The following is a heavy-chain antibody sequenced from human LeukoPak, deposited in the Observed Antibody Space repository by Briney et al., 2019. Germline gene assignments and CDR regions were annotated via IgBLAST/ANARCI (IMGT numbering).Heavy chain of an antibody. CDR3: ARVEDAFDI. Sequence: SETLSLTCTVSGGSISSYYWNWIRQPPGKGLEWIGYIYYSGRTNYNPSLKSRVTMSVDTSKNQFSLKVSSVTAADTAVYYCARVEDAFDIWGQGTMVTVSS. J-gene: IGHJ3*02. V-gene: IGHV4-59*01. CDR1: GGSISSYY. CDR2: IYYSGRT. D-gene: IGHD1-1*01.